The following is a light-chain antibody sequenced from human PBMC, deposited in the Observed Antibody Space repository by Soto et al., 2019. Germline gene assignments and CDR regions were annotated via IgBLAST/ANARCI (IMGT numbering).Light chain of an antibody. CDR2: RTN. V-gene: IGLV7-43*01. CDR1: TGAVTSDYY. Sequence: QAVVTQEPSLTVSPGGTVTLTCALTTGAVTSDYYPNWFQRKPGQALRTLIYRTNNKHSWTPARFSGSLLGGKAALTLSGVQPEDEADYYCVILCSGEWVFGGGTQLTVL. J-gene: IGLJ3*02. CDR3: VILCSGEWV.